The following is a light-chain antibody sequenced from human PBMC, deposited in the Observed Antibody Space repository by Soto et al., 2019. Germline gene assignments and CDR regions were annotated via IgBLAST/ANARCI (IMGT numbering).Light chain of an antibody. V-gene: IGKV3D-15*01. J-gene: IGKJ4*01. CDR1: QSISRA. CDR2: DAS. CDR3: QQYNNWPLT. Sequence: EIALTQSPDTLSVSPGERLTFSCRASQSISRALAWYQQKSGQPPRLLIYDASTRATGFPARFSGSGSGTEFTLTISSLQSEDFAVYYCQQYNNWPLTFGGGTKVDIK.